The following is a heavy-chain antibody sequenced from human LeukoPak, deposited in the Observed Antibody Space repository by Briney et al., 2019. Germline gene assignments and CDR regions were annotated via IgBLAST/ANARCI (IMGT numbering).Heavy chain of an antibody. CDR1: GYTFTGYH. CDR2: INPNSGDT. D-gene: IGHD3-3*01. V-gene: IGHV1-2*06. J-gene: IGHJ5*02. Sequence: ASVKVSCKASGYTFTGYHMHWVRQAPGQGLEWMGRINPNSGDTNYAQNFQGRVTMTRDTSISTAYMELSSLRSEDTAVYYCARGPRITIFGVVTNNWFDPWGQGTLVTVSS. CDR3: ARGPRITIFGVVTNNWFDP.